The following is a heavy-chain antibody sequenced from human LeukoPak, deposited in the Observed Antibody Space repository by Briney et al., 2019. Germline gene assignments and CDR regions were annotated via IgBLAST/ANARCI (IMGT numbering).Heavy chain of an antibody. CDR3: ARVLRRFGYFDY. D-gene: IGHD4-23*01. CDR2: INPSGGST. J-gene: IGHJ4*02. V-gene: IGHV1-46*01. Sequence: ASVKVSCKASGYTFTSYYMHWVRQAPGQGLEWMRIINPSGGSTSYAQKFQGRVTMTRDTSTSTVYMELSSLRSEDTAVYYCARVLRRFGYFDYWGQGTLVTVSS. CDR1: GYTFTSYY.